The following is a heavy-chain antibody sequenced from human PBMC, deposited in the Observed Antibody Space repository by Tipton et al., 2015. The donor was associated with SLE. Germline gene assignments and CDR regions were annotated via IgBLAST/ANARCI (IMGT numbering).Heavy chain of an antibody. V-gene: IGHV4-39*07. Sequence: TLSLTCTVSGASISTNSYSWGWIRQPPGKGPEWIGSLYYSGDTYFNPSLKSRVTMSMDTSRNQFSLKLNYVTAADTAVYYCVRGSTIFDFWGQGTLVTVSS. D-gene: IGHD5-24*01. J-gene: IGHJ4*02. CDR1: GASISTNSYS. CDR2: LYYSGDT. CDR3: VRGSTIFDF.